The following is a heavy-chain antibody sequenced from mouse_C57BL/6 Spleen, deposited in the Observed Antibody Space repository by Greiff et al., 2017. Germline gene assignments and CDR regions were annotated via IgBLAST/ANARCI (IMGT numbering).Heavy chain of an antibody. V-gene: IGHV1-76*01. J-gene: IGHJ2*01. D-gene: IGHD1-1*02. Sequence: VQLQQSGAELVRPGASVKLSCKASGYTFPDYYINWVKQRPGQGLEWIARLYPGSGNTYYNEKFKGKPTLTAEKSSSTASMQLSSLTSEASAVYFCARSTIYGDYGGQGTTRTVSS. CDR1: GYTFPDYY. CDR3: ARSTIYGDY. CDR2: LYPGSGNT.